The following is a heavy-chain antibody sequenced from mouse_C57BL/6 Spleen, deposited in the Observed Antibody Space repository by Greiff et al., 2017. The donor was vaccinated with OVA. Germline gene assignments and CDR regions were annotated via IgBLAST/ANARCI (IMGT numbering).Heavy chain of an antibody. V-gene: IGHV1-50*01. J-gene: IGHJ2*01. D-gene: IGHD1-1*01. CDR2: IDPSDSYT. CDR1: GYTFTSYW. CDR3: ARRTVGY. Sequence: QVQLKQSGAELVKPGASVKLSCKASGYTFTSYWMQWVKQRPGQGLEWIGEIDPSDSYTNYNQKFKGKATLTVDTSSSTAYMQLSSLTSEDSAVYYCARRTVGYWGQGTTLTVSS.